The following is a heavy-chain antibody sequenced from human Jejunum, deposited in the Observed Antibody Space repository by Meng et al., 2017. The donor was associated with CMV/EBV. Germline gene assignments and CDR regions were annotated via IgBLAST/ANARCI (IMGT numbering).Heavy chain of an antibody. CDR1: GFTFSSYA. Sequence: SCAASGFTFSSYAMSWVRQAPGKGLEWVSNISGSGGTTYYADSVKGRFTISRDNAKNSLYLQMDNLRADDTAVYYCVREDIVVFDYWGQGTLVTVSS. D-gene: IGHD2-15*01. V-gene: IGHV3-23*01. CDR2: ISGSGGTT. CDR3: VREDIVVFDY. J-gene: IGHJ4*02.